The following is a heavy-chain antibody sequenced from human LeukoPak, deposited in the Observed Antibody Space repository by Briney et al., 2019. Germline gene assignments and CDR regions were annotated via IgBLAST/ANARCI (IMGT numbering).Heavy chain of an antibody. D-gene: IGHD6-19*01. V-gene: IGHV1-18*01. Sequence: GASVKVSCKTSVYTFTNYGISWVRHAPGQGLEWMGLISGYNGNPRYAQKVQGRVTMTTDTSTDTAYMAVNSLRSDDTAIYYCARDPSLAVAGIRLFDYWGQGTLVIVSS. CDR2: ISGYNGNP. J-gene: IGHJ4*02. CDR3: ARDPSLAVAGIRLFDY. CDR1: VYTFTNYG.